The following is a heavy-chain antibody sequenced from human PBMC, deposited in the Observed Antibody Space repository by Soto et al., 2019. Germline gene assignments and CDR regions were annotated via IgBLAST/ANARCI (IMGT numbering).Heavy chain of an antibody. D-gene: IGHD6-25*01. CDR2: MTGTGATI. Sequence: EVQLLESGGNLVQPGGSLRLSCVASGFSFSTFALSWVRQAPGKGLEWVSLMTGTGATIYYADSVKGRFTISSYNSKNTLFLQMNSLRGEDTAVYYCVKLILVAAGPLDFDYWGQGTLVTVSS. J-gene: IGHJ4*02. V-gene: IGHV3-23*01. CDR1: GFSFSTFA. CDR3: VKLILVAAGPLDFDY.